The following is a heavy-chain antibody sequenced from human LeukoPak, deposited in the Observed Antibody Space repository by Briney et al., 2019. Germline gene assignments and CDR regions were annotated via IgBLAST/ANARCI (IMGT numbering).Heavy chain of an antibody. D-gene: IGHD5-12*01. Sequence: GGSLRLSCAASGFTFNNAWMSWVRQAPGKGLEWVGSIKSKTDGGTTDYAVPVKGRFIISRDDSKNTLYLQMNSLKTEDTAVYYCTTYSYSGGGKNFDYWGQGTLVTVSS. CDR2: IKSKTDGGTT. CDR1: GFTFNNAW. CDR3: TTYSYSGGGKNFDY. J-gene: IGHJ4*02. V-gene: IGHV3-15*01.